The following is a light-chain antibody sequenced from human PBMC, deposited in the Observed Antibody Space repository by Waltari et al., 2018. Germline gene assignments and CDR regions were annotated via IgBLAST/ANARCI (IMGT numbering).Light chain of an antibody. J-gene: IGLJ3*02. CDR2: DDS. CDR1: NIGRKS. Sequence: SYVVTQPPSGSVAPGQTATITCEGDNIGRKSVHWYQQKAGQAPVLVVYDDSDRPPGIPARLSGSNSGNTATLTIRRVEAGDEADYYCQLWDSRSNHLVFGGGTKLTVL. CDR3: QLWDSRSNHLV. V-gene: IGLV3-21*02.